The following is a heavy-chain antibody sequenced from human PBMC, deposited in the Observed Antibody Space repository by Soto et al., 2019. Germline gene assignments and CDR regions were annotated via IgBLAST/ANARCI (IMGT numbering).Heavy chain of an antibody. J-gene: IGHJ6*02. CDR3: ARGPYGSGSYFEVVTPGRRYGMDV. D-gene: IGHD3-10*01. CDR2: IIPIFGTA. Sequence: SVKVSCKASGGTFSSYAISWVRQAPGQGLEWMGGIIPIFGTANYAQKFQGRVTITADESTSTAYMELSSLRSEDTAVYYCARGPYGSGSYFEVVTPGRRYGMDVWGQGTTVTAP. CDR1: GGTFSSYA. V-gene: IGHV1-69*13.